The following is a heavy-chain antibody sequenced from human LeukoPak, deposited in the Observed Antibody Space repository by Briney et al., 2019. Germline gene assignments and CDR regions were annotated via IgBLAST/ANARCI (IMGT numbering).Heavy chain of an antibody. J-gene: IGHJ6*02. Sequence: GGSLRLSCAASGFTFSSYAMSWVRQAPGKGLEWVSAISGSGGSTYYADSVKGRFTISRDNSKNTLYLQMNSLRAEDTAVYYCAKGLKDYYGSGSYYNYYYYGMDVWGQGTTVTVSS. CDR1: GFTFSSYA. D-gene: IGHD3-10*01. CDR3: AKGLKDYYGSGSYYNYYYYGMDV. V-gene: IGHV3-23*01. CDR2: ISGSGGST.